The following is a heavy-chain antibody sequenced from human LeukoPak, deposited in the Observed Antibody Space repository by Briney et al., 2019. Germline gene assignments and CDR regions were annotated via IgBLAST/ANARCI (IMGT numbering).Heavy chain of an antibody. J-gene: IGHJ4*02. Sequence: PSETLSLTCTVSGGSISSYYWSWIRQPPGRGLEWIGYIYYSGSTNYNPSLKSRVTISVDTSKNQFSLKRRSVTDADTAVYYWERDGNSERGELNYFDYWGQGTLVSVSS. CDR3: ERDGNSERGELNYFDY. CDR2: IYYSGST. D-gene: IGHD4-23*01. V-gene: IGHV4-59*01. CDR1: GGSISSYY.